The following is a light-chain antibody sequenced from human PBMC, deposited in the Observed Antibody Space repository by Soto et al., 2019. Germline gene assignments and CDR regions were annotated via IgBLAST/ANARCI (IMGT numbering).Light chain of an antibody. CDR3: QSYDNSLSGFDV. CDR2: GNT. J-gene: IGLJ1*01. Sequence: QSVLTQPPSVSGAPGQRVTISCTGSSSNIGANSDVHWYQQLTGAAPKLLIYGNTNRPSGVSDRFSASKSGTSASLAITGLQAEDEADYYCQSYDNSLSGFDVFGTGTKVTVL. V-gene: IGLV1-40*01. CDR1: SSNIGANSD.